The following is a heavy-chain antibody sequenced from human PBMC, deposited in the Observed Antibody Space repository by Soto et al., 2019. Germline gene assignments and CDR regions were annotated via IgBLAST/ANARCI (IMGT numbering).Heavy chain of an antibody. CDR3: ARLQAAAGDNDLTFDY. CDR1: GYTFTNHW. J-gene: IGHJ4*02. V-gene: IGHV5-10-1*01. CDR2: IDPSDSYT. D-gene: IGHD6-13*01. Sequence: GEPLKISCKAFGYTFTNHWISWVRQMPGKGLEWMGRIDPSDSYTNYSPSFQGHVTISADKSISTAYLQWSSLKASDTAMYYCARLQAAAGDNDLTFDYWGQGTLVTVSS.